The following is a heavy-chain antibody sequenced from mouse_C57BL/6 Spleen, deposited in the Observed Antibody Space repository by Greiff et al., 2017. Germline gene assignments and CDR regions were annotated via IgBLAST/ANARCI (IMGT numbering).Heavy chain of an antibody. J-gene: IGHJ2*01. D-gene: IGHD1-1*01. CDR2: IHPNSGST. Sequence: VQLQQPGAELVKPGASVKLSCKASGYTFTSYWMHWVKQRPGQGLEWIGMIHPNSGSTNYNEKFKSKATLTVDKSSSTAYMQLSSLTSEDSAVYYCASPSYYYGSSYDYWGQGTTLTVSS. CDR3: ASPSYYYGSSYDY. CDR1: GYTFTSYW. V-gene: IGHV1-64*01.